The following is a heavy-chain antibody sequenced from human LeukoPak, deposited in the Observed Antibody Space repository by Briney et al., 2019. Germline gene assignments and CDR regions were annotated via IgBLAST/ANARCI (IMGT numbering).Heavy chain of an antibody. Sequence: SETLSRNCAVYGGSFSGYYWSWIRQPPGKGLEWIGEINHSGSTNYNPSLKSRVTISVDTSKNQFSLKLSSVTAADTAVHYCARGLCSGGTCPWGYYFDYWGQGTLVAVSS. CDR3: ARGLCSGGTCPWGYYFDY. V-gene: IGHV4-34*01. CDR1: GGSFSGYY. CDR2: INHSGST. J-gene: IGHJ4*02. D-gene: IGHD2-15*01.